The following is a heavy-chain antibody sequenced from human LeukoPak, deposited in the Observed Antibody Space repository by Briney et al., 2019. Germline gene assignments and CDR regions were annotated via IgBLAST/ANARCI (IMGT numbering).Heavy chain of an antibody. CDR1: GFTFSSYG. CDR3: AKDRRSSGGYYYGDAFDI. D-gene: IGHD3-22*01. Sequence: GGSLRLSCAASGFTFSSYGMSWVRQAPGKGLEWVSAISGSGGSTYYADSVKGRFTISRDNSKNTLYLQMNSLRAEDTAVYYCAKDRRSSGGYYYGDAFDIWGQGTMVTVSS. J-gene: IGHJ3*02. V-gene: IGHV3-23*01. CDR2: ISGSGGST.